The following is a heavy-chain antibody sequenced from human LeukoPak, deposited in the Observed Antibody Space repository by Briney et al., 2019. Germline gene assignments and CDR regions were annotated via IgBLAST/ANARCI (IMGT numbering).Heavy chain of an antibody. Sequence: ASVKVSCKASGYTFTGYYMHWVRQAPGQGLEWMGWINPNSGGTNYAQKFQGRVTMTRDTSISTAYMELSRLRSDDTAVYYCARVVPAVIQGFDPWGQGTLVTVSS. D-gene: IGHD2-2*02. J-gene: IGHJ5*02. CDR3: ARVVPAVIQGFDP. CDR1: GYTFTGYY. CDR2: INPNSGGT. V-gene: IGHV1-2*02.